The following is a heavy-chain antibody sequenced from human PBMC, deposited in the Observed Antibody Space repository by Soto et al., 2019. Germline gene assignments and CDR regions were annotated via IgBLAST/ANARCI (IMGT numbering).Heavy chain of an antibody. V-gene: IGHV3-21*01. CDR2: ISSSSTYI. Sequence: EVQLVESGGGLVKPGGSLRLSCAASGFSFSNYAMNWVRQAPGEGLEWVSSISSSSTYIYYADSIQGRFTISRDNARNSLSLQLSSLRVEYTAVYYCARGYRGVPSQYEVNDAFDIWGQGTVVTVSS. D-gene: IGHD3-10*01. J-gene: IGHJ3*02. CDR1: GFSFSNYA. CDR3: ARGYRGVPSQYEVNDAFDI.